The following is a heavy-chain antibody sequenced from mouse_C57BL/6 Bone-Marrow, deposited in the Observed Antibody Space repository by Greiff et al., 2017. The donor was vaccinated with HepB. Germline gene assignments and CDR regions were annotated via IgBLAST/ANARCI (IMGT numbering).Heavy chain of an antibody. Sequence: VQLVESGPGLVAPSQSLSITCTVSGFSLTSYAISWVRQPPGKGLEWLGVIWTGGGTNYNSALKSRLSISKDNSKSQVFLKMNSLQTDDTARYYCARNAFYYGNGDWFAYWGQGTLVTVSA. CDR1: GFSLTSYA. D-gene: IGHD2-1*01. V-gene: IGHV2-9-1*01. CDR2: IWTGGGT. CDR3: ARNAFYYGNGDWFAY. J-gene: IGHJ3*01.